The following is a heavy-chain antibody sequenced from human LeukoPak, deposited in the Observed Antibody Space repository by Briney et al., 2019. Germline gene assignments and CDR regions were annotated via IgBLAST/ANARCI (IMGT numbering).Heavy chain of an antibody. V-gene: IGHV3-48*03. CDR1: GLTFSIYE. J-gene: IGHJ4*02. CDR3: ATSPRSTGRVFNY. Sequence: GGSLRLSCAASGLTFSIYEMNWVRQAPGKGLEWVSYISSSGDMIYYADSVKGRFTISRDSAKKSVYLQMKGLRDEDTAVYYCATSPRSTGRVFNYWGQGTLVTVSS. D-gene: IGHD1-1*01. CDR2: ISSSGDMI.